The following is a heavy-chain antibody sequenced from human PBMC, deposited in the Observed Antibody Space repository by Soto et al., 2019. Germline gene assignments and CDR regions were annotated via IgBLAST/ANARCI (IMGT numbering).Heavy chain of an antibody. CDR3: AKDHRYRANYYDSSGYYPDY. D-gene: IGHD3-22*01. CDR1: GFTFSSYG. V-gene: IGHV3-30*18. Sequence: PGGSLRLSCAASGFTFSSYGMHWVRQAPGKGLEWVAVISYDGSNKYYADSVKGRFTISRDNSKNTLYLQMNSLRAEDTAVYYCAKDHRYRANYYDSSGYYPDYWGQGNLVTVS. J-gene: IGHJ4*02. CDR2: ISYDGSNK.